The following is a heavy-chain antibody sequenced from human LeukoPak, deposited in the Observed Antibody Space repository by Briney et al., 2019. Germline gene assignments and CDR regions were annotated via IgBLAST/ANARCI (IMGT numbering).Heavy chain of an antibody. Sequence: GWALTLSCPGCRLTFSSNGMHGLGQAPGKGVDGVAYRRNDGSERDHADSVKGRFTISRDNSKNPLYLQINSLRPEATAVYYCAKDKYSSPSIAWWGPGTLVTVSS. V-gene: IGHV3-30*02. J-gene: IGHJ4*02. CDR3: AKDKYSSPSIAW. D-gene: IGHD6-13*01. CDR2: RRNDGSER. CDR1: RLTFSSNG.